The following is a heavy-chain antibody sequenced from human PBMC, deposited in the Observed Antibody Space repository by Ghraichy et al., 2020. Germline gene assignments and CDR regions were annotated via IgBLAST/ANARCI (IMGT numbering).Heavy chain of an antibody. J-gene: IGHJ4*02. CDR3: ARGGYYGSGPPSGVVDY. Sequence: SETLSLTCTVSGGSISSGDYYWSWIRQPPGKGLEWIGYIYYSGSTYYNPSLKSRVTISVDTSKNQFSLKLSSVTAADTAVYYCARGGYYGSGPPSGVVDYWGQGTLVTVSS. CDR2: IYYSGST. V-gene: IGHV4-30-4*01. D-gene: IGHD3-10*01. CDR1: GGSISSGDYY.